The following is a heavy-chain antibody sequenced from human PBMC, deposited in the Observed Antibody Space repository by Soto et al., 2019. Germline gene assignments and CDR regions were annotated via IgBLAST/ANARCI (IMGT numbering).Heavy chain of an antibody. D-gene: IGHD6-19*01. Sequence: PGGSLRLSCSASGYTFESWAAHWVRQAPGKGLEYVSGIRSSGDSTHYADSVKGRFTISRDNSKNTLYLQMNSLRADDTAVYYFARGQQAGYSSGCFDYSGQGTLVTVSS. J-gene: IGHJ4*02. V-gene: IGHV3-23*01. CDR2: IRSSGDST. CDR1: GYTFESWA. CDR3: ARGQQAGYSSGCFDY.